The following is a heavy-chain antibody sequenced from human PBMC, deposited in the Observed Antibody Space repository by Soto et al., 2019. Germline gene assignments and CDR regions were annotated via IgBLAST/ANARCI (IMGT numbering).Heavy chain of an antibody. D-gene: IGHD6-19*01. CDR2: IYYSGST. Sequence: PSETMSLTCTVSGGSISSSSYYWGWIRQPPGKGLEWIGSIYYSGSTYYNPSLKSRVTISVDTSKNQFSLKLSSVTAADTAVYYCGGYSSGWYKMARGWCDPCGQGTMGTVSA. CDR1: GGSISSSSYY. J-gene: IGHJ5*02. V-gene: IGHV4-39*01. CDR3: GGYSSGWYKMARGWCDP.